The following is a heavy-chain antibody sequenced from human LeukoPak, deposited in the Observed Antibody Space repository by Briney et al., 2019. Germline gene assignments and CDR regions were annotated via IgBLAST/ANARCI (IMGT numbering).Heavy chain of an antibody. CDR2: IIPIFGTA. J-gene: IGHJ4*02. CDR3: ARDPAPAGLRFWSGYYTAHFDY. Sequence: SVKVSCKASGGTFSSYAISWVRQAPGQGLEWMGRIIPIFGTANYAQKFQGRVTITTDESTSTAYMELSSLRSEDTAVYYCARDPAPAGLRFWSGYYTAHFDYWGRGTLVTVSS. D-gene: IGHD3-3*01. CDR1: GGTFSSYA. V-gene: IGHV1-69*05.